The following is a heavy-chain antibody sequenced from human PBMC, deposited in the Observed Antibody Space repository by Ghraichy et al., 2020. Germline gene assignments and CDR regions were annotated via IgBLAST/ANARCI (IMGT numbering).Heavy chain of an antibody. CDR3: ARGYCSSSRCFWGASKSAFDI. V-gene: IGHV3-21*01. D-gene: IGHD2-2*01. CDR1: GFTFSSNT. Sequence: GGSLRLSCAASGFTFSSNTMNWVRQAPGKGLEWVSCITSTSSYIYYADSVKGRFTVSRDNAKNSLYLQMDSLRAEDTAIYYCARGYCSSSRCFWGASKSAFDIWGQGTLVTVSS. J-gene: IGHJ3*02. CDR2: ITSTSSYI.